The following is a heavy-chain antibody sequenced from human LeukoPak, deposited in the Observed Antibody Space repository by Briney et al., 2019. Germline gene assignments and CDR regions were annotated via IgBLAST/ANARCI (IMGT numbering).Heavy chain of an antibody. D-gene: IGHD6-19*01. CDR1: GYTFTGYY. CDR2: INPNSGGT. J-gene: IGHJ3*02. V-gene: IGHV1-2*02. CDR3: ARVVYQWLGVDAFDI. Sequence: ASVKVSCKASGYTFTGYYTHWVRQAPGQGLEWMGWINPNSGGTNYAQKFQGRVTMTRDTSISTAYMELSRLRSDDTAVYYCARVVYQWLGVDAFDIWGQGTMVTVSS.